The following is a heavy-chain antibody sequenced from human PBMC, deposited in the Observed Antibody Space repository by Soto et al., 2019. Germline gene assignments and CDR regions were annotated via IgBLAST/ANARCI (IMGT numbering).Heavy chain of an antibody. CDR1: GGSFSGYY. D-gene: IGHD6-6*01. J-gene: IGHJ6*02. CDR2: INHSGST. CDR3: ASGGGFQTPTCGLAARPRYYYFYGMEV. Sequence: PSLTYAVYGGSFSGYYWSWIRQPPGKGLEWIGEINHSGSTNYNPSLKSRVTISVDTFKNQFSLKLSSVTAADTAVYYRASGGGFQTPTCGLAARPRYYYFYGMEVLDQETTDTVS. V-gene: IGHV4-34*01.